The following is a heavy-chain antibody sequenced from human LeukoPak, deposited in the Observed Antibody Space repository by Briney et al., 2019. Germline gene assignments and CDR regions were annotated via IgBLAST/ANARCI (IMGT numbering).Heavy chain of an antibody. V-gene: IGHV7-4-1*02. CDR2: INTNTGNP. D-gene: IGHD5-24*01. CDR3: ARLHGRDGYNYVPFDY. J-gene: IGHJ4*02. Sequence: ASVKVSCKASGYTFTTYPMNWVRQAPGQGLEWMGWINTNTGNPTYAQGFTGRFVFSLDTSVSTAYLQISSLKAEDTAVYYCARLHGRDGYNYVPFDYWGQGTLVTVSS. CDR1: GYTFTTYP.